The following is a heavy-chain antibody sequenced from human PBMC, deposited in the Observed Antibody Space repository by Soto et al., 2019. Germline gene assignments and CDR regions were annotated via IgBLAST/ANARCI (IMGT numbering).Heavy chain of an antibody. CDR2: IGTAGDP. CDR1: GFTFSSYD. D-gene: IGHD6-6*01. CDR3: VRGASSIAAQFGEFVYGMDV. Sequence: PGGSLSLSCAASGFTFSSYDMHWVRQATGKGLEWVSAIGTAGDPYYPGSVKGRFTISRENAKNSLYLQMNSLRAGDTAVYYCVRGASSIAAQFGEFVYGMDVWGQGTTVTVSS. J-gene: IGHJ6*02. V-gene: IGHV3-13*05.